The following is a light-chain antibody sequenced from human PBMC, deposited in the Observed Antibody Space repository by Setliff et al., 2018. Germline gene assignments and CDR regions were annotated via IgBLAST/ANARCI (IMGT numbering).Light chain of an antibody. CDR3: LSYTSKTTHAL. CDR2: SVN. Sequence: QSVLTQPASVSGSPAQSITISCTGTSSDIGRYDFVSWYQHLPGKAPQLLIFSVNNRPSQISDRFSASKSGDTASLTISGLQAEDEADYYCLSYTSKTTHALFGGGTKVTVL. J-gene: IGLJ2*01. CDR1: SSDIGRYDF. V-gene: IGLV2-14*03.